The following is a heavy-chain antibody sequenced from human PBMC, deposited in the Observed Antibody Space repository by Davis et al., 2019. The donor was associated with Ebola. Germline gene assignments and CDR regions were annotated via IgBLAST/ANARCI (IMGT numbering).Heavy chain of an antibody. J-gene: IGHJ6*02. V-gene: IGHV4-39*01. CDR2: IYYSGIT. CDR3: ARMRRYYYDSSGYHYGMDV. Sequence: MPGGSLRLSCTVSGGSIISSSSYWGWIRQPPRKGLEWIGSIYYSGITYYNPSLKSRVTISVDTSKNQFSLKLRSVTAADTAVYYCARMRRYYYDSSGYHYGMDVWGQGTTVTVSS. CDR1: GGSIISSSSY. D-gene: IGHD3-22*01.